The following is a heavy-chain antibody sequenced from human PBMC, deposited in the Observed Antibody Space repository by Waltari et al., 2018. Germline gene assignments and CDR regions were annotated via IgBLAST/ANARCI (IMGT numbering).Heavy chain of an antibody. Sequence: QVQLQQWGAGLLKPSETLSLTCAVYGGSFSGYYWSWIRQPPGKGLEWIGEINHSGRTNYNPSLKSRVTISVDTSKNQFSLKLSSVTAADTAVYYCARRGGVVVPAATPPDAFDIWGQGTMVTVSS. CDR1: GGSFSGYY. V-gene: IGHV4-34*01. CDR3: ARRGGVVVPAATPPDAFDI. CDR2: INHSGRT. D-gene: IGHD2-2*01. J-gene: IGHJ3*02.